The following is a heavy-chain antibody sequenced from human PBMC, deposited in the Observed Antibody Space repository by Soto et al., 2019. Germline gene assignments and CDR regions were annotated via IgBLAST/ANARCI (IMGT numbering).Heavy chain of an antibody. J-gene: IGHJ5*02. CDR1: GGSFSGYY. Sequence: PEETLSLTCAVDGGSFSGYYWSWIRQPPGKGLEWIGEINHSGSTNYNPSLKSRVTISVDTSKNQFSLKLSSVTAADTAVYYCARGPELLWFGELSYQSNWFDPRGQGTLVTVSS. CDR2: INHSGST. V-gene: IGHV4-34*01. CDR3: ARGPELLWFGELSYQSNWFDP. D-gene: IGHD3-10*01.